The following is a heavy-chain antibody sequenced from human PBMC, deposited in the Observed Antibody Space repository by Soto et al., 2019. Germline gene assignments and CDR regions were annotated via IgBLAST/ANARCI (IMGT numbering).Heavy chain of an antibody. D-gene: IGHD2-15*01. CDR3: AMDLYGGSSRFDY. V-gene: IGHV3-30*03. J-gene: IGHJ4*02. CDR1: GFTFSNNG. CDR2: ISSDGSKK. Sequence: QVQLVESGGGVVQPGRSLRLSCVASGFTFSNNGIHWVRQAPGKGLEGVAVISSDGSKKYYADSVKHRFTISRDNSKNTLYLQMNSLRAEDTAVYYCAMDLYGGSSRFDYWGQGTLVTVSS.